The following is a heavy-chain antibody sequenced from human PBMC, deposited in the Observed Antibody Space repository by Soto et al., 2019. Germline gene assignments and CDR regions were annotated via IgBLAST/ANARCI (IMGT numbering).Heavy chain of an antibody. CDR1: GDSIRGNY. Sequence: SETLSLTCSVSGDSIRGNYWTWIRQPPGKGRQWIGYVFHTGTTNYNPSLKSRVTISEDTSTNQLSLRLTSVTAADTAVHFFGKEYYNLNIWGQGTLVTVSS. CDR3: GKEYYNLNI. J-gene: IGHJ4*02. V-gene: IGHV4-59*01. CDR2: VFHTGTT. D-gene: IGHD1-20*01.